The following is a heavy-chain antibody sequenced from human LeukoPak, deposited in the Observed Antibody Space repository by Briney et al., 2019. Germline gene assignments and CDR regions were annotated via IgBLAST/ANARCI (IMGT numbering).Heavy chain of an antibody. V-gene: IGHV3-33*01. Sequence: PGRSLRLSCAASGFTFSSYGMHWVRQAPGKGLEWVAVIWYDGSNKYYADSVKGRFTISRDNSKNTLYLQMNSLKTEDTAVYYCTTPQVEMATNWGQGTLVTVSS. D-gene: IGHD5-24*01. J-gene: IGHJ4*02. CDR2: IWYDGSNK. CDR3: TTPQVEMATN. CDR1: GFTFSSYG.